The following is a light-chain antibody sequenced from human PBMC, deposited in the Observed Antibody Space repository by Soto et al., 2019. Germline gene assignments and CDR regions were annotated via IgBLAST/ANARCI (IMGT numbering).Light chain of an antibody. V-gene: IGKV3-20*01. CDR3: QQYGSSPRIT. Sequence: EIVLTQSPATLSLSPGERATLSCRASQGVSSYLAWYQQKPGQAPRLLIYGASSRATGIPDRFSGSGSGTDFTLTISRLEPEDFAVYYCQQYGSSPRITFGQGTRLEIK. CDR2: GAS. J-gene: IGKJ5*01. CDR1: QGVSSY.